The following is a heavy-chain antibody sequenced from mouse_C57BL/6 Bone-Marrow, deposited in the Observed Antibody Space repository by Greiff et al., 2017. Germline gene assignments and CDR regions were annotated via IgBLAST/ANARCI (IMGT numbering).Heavy chain of an antibody. CDR3: ARHAVVAPLDY. J-gene: IGHJ2*01. Sequence: EVMLVESGGDLVKPGGSLKLSCAASGFTFSSYGMSWVRQTPDKRLEWVATISSGGSYTYYPDSVKGRFTISRDNAKNTLYLQMSSLKSEDTAMXYSARHAVVAPLDYCGQGTTLTVAS. CDR1: GFTFSSYG. CDR2: ISSGGSYT. D-gene: IGHD1-1*01. V-gene: IGHV5-6*01.